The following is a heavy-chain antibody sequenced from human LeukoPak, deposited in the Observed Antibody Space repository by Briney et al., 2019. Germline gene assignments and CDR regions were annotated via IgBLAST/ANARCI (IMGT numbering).Heavy chain of an antibody. CDR3: ARGTVGNFDY. V-gene: IGHV3-30*02. D-gene: IGHD4-23*01. CDR1: GFTFSSYG. CDR2: IRYDGSNK. Sequence: PGGSLRLSCAASGFTFSSYGMHWVRQAPCKGLGWVAFIRYDGSNKYYADSVKGRFTISRDNSKNTLYLQMNSLRAEDTAVYYCARGTVGNFDYWGQGTLVTVSS. J-gene: IGHJ4*02.